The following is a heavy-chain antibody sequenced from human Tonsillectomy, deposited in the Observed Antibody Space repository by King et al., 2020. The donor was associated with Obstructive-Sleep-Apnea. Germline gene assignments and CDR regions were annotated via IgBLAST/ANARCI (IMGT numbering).Heavy chain of an antibody. D-gene: IGHD2-2*01. Sequence: ITLKESGPTLVKPTQTLTLTCTFSGFSLSTSGVGVGWIRQPPGKALQWLAIIYWDDDRRYSPSLKSRLTITKDTSKNQVVLTMTNMDPVDTATYYCAHSVVPADKYYFDYWGQGTLVTVSS. CDR2: IYWDDDR. CDR3: AHSVVPADKYYFDY. CDR1: GFSLSTSGVG. V-gene: IGHV2-5*02. J-gene: IGHJ4*02.